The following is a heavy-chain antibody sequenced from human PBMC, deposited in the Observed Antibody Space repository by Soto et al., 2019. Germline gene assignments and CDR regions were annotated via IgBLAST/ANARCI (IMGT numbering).Heavy chain of an antibody. CDR2: IIPILNIV. J-gene: IGHJ4*02. CDR3: ARGYYDSSGYYDALPFDY. CDR1: GVSFSSST. V-gene: IGHV1-69*02. Sequence: ASVKVSCKASGVSFSSSTFSWVRQAPGQGLEWMGRIIPILNIVNYAQKFQGRVTLTTDTSTSTAYMELRSLRSDDTAVYYCARGYYDSSGYYDALPFDYWGQGTLVTVSS. D-gene: IGHD3-22*01.